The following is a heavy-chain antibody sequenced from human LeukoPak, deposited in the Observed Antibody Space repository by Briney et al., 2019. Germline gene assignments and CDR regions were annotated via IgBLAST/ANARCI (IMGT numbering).Heavy chain of an antibody. CDR3: AREVSDTVATGWYFDL. CDR1: GLSFSNYD. V-gene: IGHV3-13*01. CDR2: IGAGHNT. J-gene: IGHJ2*01. Sequence: GGSLRLSCAASGLSFSNYDLHCVRQPTGKGLEWVSAIGAGHNTYYSDSLRGRFTISRENGKNSLFFQMNSLRAGDAAVHYCAREVSDTVATGWYFDLWGRGTLVTVSS. D-gene: IGHD4-17*01.